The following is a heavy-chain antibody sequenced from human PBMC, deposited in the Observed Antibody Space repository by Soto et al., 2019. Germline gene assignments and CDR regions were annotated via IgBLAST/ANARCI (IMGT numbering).Heavy chain of an antibody. CDR1: GGSTSSSDW. CDR2: IHRSGVT. V-gene: IGHV4-4*02. CDR3: AGRPEIHPR. D-gene: IGHD1-26*01. Sequence: QVHLQESGPGLVKPSETLSLTCTISGGSTSSSDWWTWVRQPPGEGLEWIGEIHRSGVTNYNSSLXSRLTISLDQSRNQFSPSLTSVTAADAAVYFCAGRPEIHPRWGQGILVPVSS. J-gene: IGHJ4*02.